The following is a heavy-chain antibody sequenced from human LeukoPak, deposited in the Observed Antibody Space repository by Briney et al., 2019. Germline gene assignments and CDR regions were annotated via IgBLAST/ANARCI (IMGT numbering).Heavy chain of an antibody. CDR1: GYTFSGTGWY. D-gene: IGHD3-10*01. CDR2: IYPYTGAT. Sequence: ASVKVSCKASGYTFSGTGWYLYWLRQAPGQGLECMGWIYPYTGATHYAQKFQGRVAMTRDTSISSAYMELSRLRPDDTAVYYCARDGPAQMVDFDYWGQGTLVTVSS. V-gene: IGHV1-2*02. J-gene: IGHJ4*02. CDR3: ARDGPAQMVDFDY.